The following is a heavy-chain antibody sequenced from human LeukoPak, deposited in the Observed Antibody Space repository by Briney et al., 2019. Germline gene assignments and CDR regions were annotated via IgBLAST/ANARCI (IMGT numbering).Heavy chain of an antibody. CDR2: INTDGSST. CDR1: GFTFSNYW. Sequence: SGGSLRLSCAASGFTFSNYWMSWVRQAPGKGLVWVSRINTDGSSTSYADSVKGRFTISRDNAKNTLYLQMNSLRAEDTAVYYCAREYCSGGSCGFDPWGQGTLVTVSS. D-gene: IGHD2-15*01. J-gene: IGHJ5*02. V-gene: IGHV3-74*01. CDR3: AREYCSGGSCGFDP.